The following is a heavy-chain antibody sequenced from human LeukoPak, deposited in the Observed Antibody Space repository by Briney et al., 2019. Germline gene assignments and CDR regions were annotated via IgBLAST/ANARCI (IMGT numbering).Heavy chain of an antibody. V-gene: IGHV3-48*03. Sequence: GGSLRLSCAASGFTFSTYEMNWVRQPPGKGLEWVSYISSSGGTIYYADSVKGRFTISRDNAKNSLYLQMNSLRAEDTAVYYCARDGDLTPAVPFDYWGQGTLVTVSS. J-gene: IGHJ4*02. CDR3: ARDGDLTPAVPFDY. CDR2: ISSSGGTI. D-gene: IGHD6-25*01. CDR1: GFTFSTYE.